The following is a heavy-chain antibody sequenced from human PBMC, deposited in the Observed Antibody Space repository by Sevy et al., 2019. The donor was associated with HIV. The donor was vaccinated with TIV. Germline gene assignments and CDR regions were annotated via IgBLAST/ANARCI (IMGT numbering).Heavy chain of an antibody. Sequence: GGSLRLSCAASGFTFSAYSMNWVRQAPGKGLEWVSSISGNSNYISYADSVKGRFTISRDNAKNSLYLQMNSLRAEDSAVYYCARDIRLERRGDYYYGMDVWGRGITVTVSS. D-gene: IGHD1-1*01. CDR2: ISGNSNYI. V-gene: IGHV3-21*01. CDR1: GFTFSAYS. CDR3: ARDIRLERRGDYYYGMDV. J-gene: IGHJ6*02.